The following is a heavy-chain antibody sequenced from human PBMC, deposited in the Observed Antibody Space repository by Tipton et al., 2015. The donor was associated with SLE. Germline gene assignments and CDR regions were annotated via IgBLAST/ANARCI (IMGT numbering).Heavy chain of an antibody. CDR3: ARDLECSGSSCNSVGWFDP. D-gene: IGHD2-15*01. V-gene: IGHV4-34*01. CDR1: GGSFSDYY. J-gene: IGHJ5*02. Sequence: TLSLTCAVYGGSFSDYYWSWIRQTPGEGLEWIGEINHTGGTNYNPSLKSRVTISIDTSKNQFSLKLTSVTAADTAVYYCARDLECSGSSCNSVGWFDPWGEGTLVTVSS. CDR2: INHTGGT.